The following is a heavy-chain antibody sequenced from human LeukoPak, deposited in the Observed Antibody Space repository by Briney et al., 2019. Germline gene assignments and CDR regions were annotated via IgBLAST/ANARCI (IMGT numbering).Heavy chain of an antibody. V-gene: IGHV4-4*02. CDR2: VSLDGIT. Sequence: PSGTLSLTCVFSGDSISDDSVNKNNWLNWVRQAPGKGLEWIGDVSLDGITNYNPSLLGRVTISLDKSAKQVSLRLTSVTAADTAIYYCARDSAAPRSYFALDVWGQGTTVTVSS. D-gene: IGHD6-25*01. CDR3: ARDSAAPRSYFALDV. J-gene: IGHJ6*01. CDR1: GDSISDDSVNKNNW.